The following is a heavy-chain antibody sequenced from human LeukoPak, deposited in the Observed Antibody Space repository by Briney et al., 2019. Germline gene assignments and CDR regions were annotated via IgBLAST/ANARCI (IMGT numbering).Heavy chain of an antibody. CDR1: GFTFSSYA. CDR3: ANPPRYSYGSFYYYYMDV. V-gene: IGHV3-23*01. Sequence: QPGGSLRLSCAASGFTFSSYAMSWVRQAPGKGLEWVSAISGSGGSTYYADSVKGRFTISRDNSKNTLYLQMNSLRAEDTAVYYCANPPRYSYGSFYYYYMDVWGKGTTVTVSS. CDR2: ISGSGGST. J-gene: IGHJ6*03. D-gene: IGHD5-18*01.